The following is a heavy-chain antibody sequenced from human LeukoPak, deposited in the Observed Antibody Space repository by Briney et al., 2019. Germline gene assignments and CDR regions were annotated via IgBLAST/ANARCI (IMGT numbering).Heavy chain of an antibody. J-gene: IGHJ4*02. Sequence: GGSLRLSCAASGFXVSSNYISWVRQAPGKGLEWVSVIYSGGSTYYADSVKGRFTISGDNSKNTLYLQMNSLRAEDTAVYYCAREYYYDSSGLDYWGQGTLVTVSS. V-gene: IGHV3-53*01. D-gene: IGHD3-22*01. CDR3: AREYYYDSSGLDY. CDR1: GFXVSSNY. CDR2: IYSGGST.